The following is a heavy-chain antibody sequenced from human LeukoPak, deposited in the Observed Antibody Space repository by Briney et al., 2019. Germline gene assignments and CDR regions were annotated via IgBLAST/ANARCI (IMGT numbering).Heavy chain of an antibody. Sequence: SETLSLTCTVSGASISGYYWSWIRQPPGKGLEWIGYIDDSGSANYNPSLKSRVTISGDTSKNQFYLKLRFLTAADTAMYYCARDRPFGVWGQGTQATVSS. CDR3: ARDRPFGV. CDR1: GASISGYY. J-gene: IGHJ4*02. V-gene: IGHV4-59*01. CDR2: IDDSGSA. D-gene: IGHD3-10*01.